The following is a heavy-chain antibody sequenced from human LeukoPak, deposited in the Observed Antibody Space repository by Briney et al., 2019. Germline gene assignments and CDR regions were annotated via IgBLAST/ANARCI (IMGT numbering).Heavy chain of an antibody. V-gene: IGHV3-30*18. CDR3: AKGEYKDIVVVVAATPFDY. Sequence: GGSLRLSCGASGFTFTIYTMSWVRQAPGKGLEWVAVISYDGSNKYYADSVKGRFTISRDNSKNTLYLQMNSLRAEDTAVYYCAKGEYKDIVVVVAATPFDYWGQGTLVTVSS. J-gene: IGHJ4*02. CDR1: GFTFTIYT. D-gene: IGHD2-15*01. CDR2: ISYDGSNK.